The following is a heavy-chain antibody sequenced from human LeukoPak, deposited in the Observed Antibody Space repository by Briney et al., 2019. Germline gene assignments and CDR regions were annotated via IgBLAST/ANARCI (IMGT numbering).Heavy chain of an antibody. V-gene: IGHV4-38-2*02. CDR1: GYSISSGYY. Sequence: SETLSLTCTVSGYSISSGYYWGWIRQPPGKGLEWIGSIYHSGSTYYNPSLKNRVTISVDTSKNQFYLKLSSVTAADTAVYYCARHASTEQLLPSAFGIWGQGTMVTVSS. CDR2: IYHSGST. CDR3: ARHASTEQLLPSAFGI. J-gene: IGHJ3*02. D-gene: IGHD2-2*01.